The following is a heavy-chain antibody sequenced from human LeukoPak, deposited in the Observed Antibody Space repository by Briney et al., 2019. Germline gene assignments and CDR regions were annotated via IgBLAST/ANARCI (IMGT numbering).Heavy chain of an antibody. CDR2: INAGNDNT. V-gene: IGHV1-3*01. J-gene: IGHJ5*02. D-gene: IGHD3-3*01. CDR3: AREIFALGQNNWFDP. Sequence: ASVKVSCKASGYTFTSYAMHWVRQAPGQRLEWMGWINAGNDNTKYSQKFQGRVTITRDTSASTAYMELSSLRSEDTAVYYCAREIFALGQNNWFDPWGQGTLVTVSS. CDR1: GYTFTSYA.